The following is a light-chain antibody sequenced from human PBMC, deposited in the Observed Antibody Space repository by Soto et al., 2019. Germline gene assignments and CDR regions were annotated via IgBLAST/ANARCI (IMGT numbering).Light chain of an antibody. Sequence: QSALTQPASVSGSPGQLITISCTGTSSDVGGYTYVSWYQHHPGKAPKLMIYDVTNRPSGVSNRFSGSKSGNTASLTISGLQAEDEADYYCASYTSGTSWVFGGGTKLTVL. CDR1: SSDVGGYTY. J-gene: IGLJ3*02. V-gene: IGLV2-14*03. CDR2: DVT. CDR3: ASYTSGTSWV.